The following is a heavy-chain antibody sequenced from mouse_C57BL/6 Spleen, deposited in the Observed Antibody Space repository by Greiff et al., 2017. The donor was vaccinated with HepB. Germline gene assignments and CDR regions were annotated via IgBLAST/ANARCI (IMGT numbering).Heavy chain of an antibody. J-gene: IGHJ1*03. CDR1: GYTFTNYW. CDR3: ARHYSNPWYFDV. D-gene: IGHD2-5*01. CDR2: IYPGGGYT. V-gene: IGHV1-63*01. Sequence: VQLQESGAELVRPGTSVKMSCKASGYTFTNYWIGWAKQRPGHGLEWIGDIYPGGGYTNYNEKFKGKATLTADKSSSTAYMQFSSLTSEDSAIYYCARHYSNPWYFDVWGTGTTVTVSS.